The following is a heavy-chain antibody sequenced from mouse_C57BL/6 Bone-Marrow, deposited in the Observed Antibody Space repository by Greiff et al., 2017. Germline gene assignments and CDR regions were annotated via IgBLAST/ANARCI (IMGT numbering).Heavy chain of an antibody. J-gene: IGHJ2*01. CDR1: AYTFTSYW. D-gene: IGHD3-2*02. V-gene: IGHV1-72*01. Sequence: QVQLQQPGAELVKPGASVQLSCQASAYTFTSYWMHWVKQRPGRGLEWIGRIDPNSGGTKYNEKFKSKATLTVDKPSSTAYMQLSSLTSEDSAVYYCARGRLRQYYFDYWGQGTTLTVSS. CDR3: ARGRLRQYYFDY. CDR2: IDPNSGGT.